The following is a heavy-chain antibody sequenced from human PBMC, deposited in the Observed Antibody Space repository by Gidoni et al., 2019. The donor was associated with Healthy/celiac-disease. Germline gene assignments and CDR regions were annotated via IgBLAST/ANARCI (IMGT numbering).Heavy chain of an antibody. V-gene: IGHV3-9*01. Sequence: EVQLVESGGGLVQPGRSLRLSCAASGFTFDDYAMHWVRQAPGQGLEWVSGISWNSGSIGYADSVKGRFTISRDNAKNSRYLQMNRRRAEDTALYYCAKDASYGYVEGYGMDVWGQGTTVTVSS. CDR2: ISWNSGSI. CDR1: GFTFDDYA. J-gene: IGHJ6*02. D-gene: IGHD5-18*01. CDR3: AKDASYGYVEGYGMDV.